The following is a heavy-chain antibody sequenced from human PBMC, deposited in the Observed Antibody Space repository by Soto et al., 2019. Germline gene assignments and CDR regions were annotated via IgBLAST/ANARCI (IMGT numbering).Heavy chain of an antibody. CDR3: VPIHYQKMDV. CDR2: ISYDGSNK. J-gene: IGHJ6*02. D-gene: IGHD2-2*01. CDR1: GFTFSSYG. Sequence: PGGSLILSCAASGFTFSSYGMHWVRQAPGKGLEWVAVISYDGSNKYYADSVKGRFTISRDNSKNTLYLQMNSLRAEDTAVYYCVPIHYQKMDVWGQGTTVTVSS. V-gene: IGHV3-30*03.